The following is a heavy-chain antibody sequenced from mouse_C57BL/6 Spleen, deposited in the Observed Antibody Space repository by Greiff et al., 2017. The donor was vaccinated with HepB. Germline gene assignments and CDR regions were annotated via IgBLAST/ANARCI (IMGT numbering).Heavy chain of an antibody. CDR2: IYPGDGDT. CDR3: ARYYYGSRRLDYYAMDY. V-gene: IGHV1-82*01. D-gene: IGHD1-1*01. Sequence: QVQLQQSGPELVKPGASVKISCKASGYAFSSSWMNWVKQRPGKGLEWIGRIYPGDGDTNYNGKFKGKATLTADKSSSTAYMQLSSLTSEDSAVYFCARYYYGSRRLDYYAMDYWGQGTSVTVSS. CDR1: GYAFSSSW. J-gene: IGHJ4*01.